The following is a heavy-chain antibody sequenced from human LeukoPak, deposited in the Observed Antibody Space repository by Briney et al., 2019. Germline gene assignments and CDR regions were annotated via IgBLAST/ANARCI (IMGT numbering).Heavy chain of an antibody. D-gene: IGHD5-18*01. V-gene: IGHV3-30-3*01. CDR1: GFTFSKYP. CDR3: ARHTIYSYSYSFDY. Sequence: GGSLRLSCAASGFTFSKYPMHWVRQAPGKGLEWVAVISYDVGSNTYYADSVKGRFTISRDNSKNTLYLQMNSLRAEDTAVYYCARHTIYSYSYSFDYWGQGTLVTVSS. J-gene: IGHJ4*02. CDR2: ISYDVGSNT.